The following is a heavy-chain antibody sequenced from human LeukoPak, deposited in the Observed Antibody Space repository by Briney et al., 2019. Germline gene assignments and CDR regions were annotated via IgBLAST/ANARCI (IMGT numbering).Heavy chain of an antibody. CDR1: GFMFSSYV. D-gene: IGHD6-25*01. J-gene: IGHJ4*02. V-gene: IGHV3-23*01. Sequence: GGSLRLSCAASGFMFSSYVMTWVRQTPGKGLEWVSSVTGSAGSTFYTDSVKGRFTISRDNSKNTLYLHMNSLRAEDTAVYYCAKVGVSGWAHFDYWGQGTLVTVSS. CDR2: VTGSAGST. CDR3: AKVGVSGWAHFDY.